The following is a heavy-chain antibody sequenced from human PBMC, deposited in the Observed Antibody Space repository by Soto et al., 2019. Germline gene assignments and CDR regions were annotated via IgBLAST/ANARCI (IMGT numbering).Heavy chain of an antibody. CDR3: AKGAEGRSSSSGYYYYYYGMDV. CDR1: GFTFSSYG. Sequence: QVQLVESGGGVVQPGRSLRLSCAASGFTFSSYGMHWVRQAPGKGPEWVAVISYDGSNKYYADSVKGRFTISRDNSKNTLYLQMNSLRAEDTAVYYCAKGAEGRSSSSGYYYYYYGMDVWGQGTTVTVSS. CDR2: ISYDGSNK. V-gene: IGHV3-30*18. J-gene: IGHJ6*02. D-gene: IGHD6-6*01.